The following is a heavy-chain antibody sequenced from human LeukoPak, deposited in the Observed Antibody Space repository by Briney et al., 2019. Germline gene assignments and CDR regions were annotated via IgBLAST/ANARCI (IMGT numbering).Heavy chain of an antibody. V-gene: IGHV1-18*04. CDR1: GYTFTSYG. D-gene: IGHD2-2*01. Sequence: GASVKVSCKASGYTFTSYGISWVRQAPGQGLEWMGWISAYNGNTNYAQKLQGRVTMTTDTSTSTTYMELRALRSDDTAVYYCARRGVPAATNYFDYWGQGTLVTVSS. CDR2: ISAYNGNT. J-gene: IGHJ4*02. CDR3: ARRGVPAATNYFDY.